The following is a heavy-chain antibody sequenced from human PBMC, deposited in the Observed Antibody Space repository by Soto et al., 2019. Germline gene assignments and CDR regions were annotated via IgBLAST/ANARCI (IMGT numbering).Heavy chain of an antibody. Sequence: QVQLVQSGAEVKKPGASVKVSCKASGYTFTSYGISWVRQAPGQGLEWMGWISAYNGNTNYAPKLQGRVTITTDTSTSTAYMELRSLRSADTAVYYCARMAVAGTAAGDYCYGMDVWGQGTTVTVSS. D-gene: IGHD6-19*01. CDR1: GYTFTSYG. V-gene: IGHV1-18*01. CDR3: ARMAVAGTAAGDYCYGMDV. CDR2: ISAYNGNT. J-gene: IGHJ6*02.